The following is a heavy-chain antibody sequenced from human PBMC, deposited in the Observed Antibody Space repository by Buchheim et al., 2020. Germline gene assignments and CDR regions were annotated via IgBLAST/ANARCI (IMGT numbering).Heavy chain of an antibody. Sequence: EVQLVESGGGLVKPGGSLRLSCAAPGFTFSSYSMNWVRQAPGKGLEWVSSISSSSSYIYYADSVKGRFTISRDNAKNSLYLQMNSLRAEDTAVYYCARDSCPGAGIVCREWDYYYGMDVWGQGTT. J-gene: IGHJ6*02. D-gene: IGHD2-8*02. CDR1: GFTFSSYS. CDR2: ISSSSSYI. V-gene: IGHV3-21*01. CDR3: ARDSCPGAGIVCREWDYYYGMDV.